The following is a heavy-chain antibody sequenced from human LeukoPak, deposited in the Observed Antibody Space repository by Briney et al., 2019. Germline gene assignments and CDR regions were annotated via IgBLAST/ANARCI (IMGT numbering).Heavy chain of an antibody. Sequence: GGSLRLSCAASGFTFSSYSMNWVRQAPGKRLEWVSSISSSSSYIYYADSVKGRFTISRDNSKSTLFLQMNSLRAEDTAVYYCAKSSYYDSSGYYREYYFDYWGQGTLVTVSS. D-gene: IGHD3-22*01. V-gene: IGHV3-21*04. CDR3: AKSSYYDSSGYYREYYFDY. CDR2: ISSSSSYI. J-gene: IGHJ4*02. CDR1: GFTFSSYS.